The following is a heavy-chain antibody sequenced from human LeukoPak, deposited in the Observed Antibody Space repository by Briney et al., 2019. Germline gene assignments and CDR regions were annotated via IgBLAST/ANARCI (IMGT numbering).Heavy chain of an antibody. CDR2: ISSSSSYI. V-gene: IGHV3-21*01. CDR3: ARVWYYGSGSSGIGDY. Sequence: PGGSLRLSCAASGFTFSSYSMNWVRQAPGKGLEWVSSISSSSSYIYYADSVKGRFTISRDNAKNSLYLQMNSLRAEDTAVYYCARVWYYGSGSSGIGDYWGQGTLVTVSS. D-gene: IGHD3-10*01. CDR1: GFTFSSYS. J-gene: IGHJ4*02.